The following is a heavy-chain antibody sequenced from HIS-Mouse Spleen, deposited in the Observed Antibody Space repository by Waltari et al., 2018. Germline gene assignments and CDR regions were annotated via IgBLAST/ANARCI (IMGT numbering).Heavy chain of an antibody. CDR2: IYYSGRT. D-gene: IGHD2-15*01. Sequence: QVQLQESGPGLVKPSETLSLTCTVSGGSISRYYWSWIRQPPGKGLEWIGYIYYSGRTNYNPSLKSRVTISVDTSKNQFSLKLSSVTAADTAVYYCARGGLLAATYYFDYWGQGTLVTVSS. V-gene: IGHV4-59*08. CDR3: ARGGLLAATYYFDY. J-gene: IGHJ4*02. CDR1: GGSISRYY.